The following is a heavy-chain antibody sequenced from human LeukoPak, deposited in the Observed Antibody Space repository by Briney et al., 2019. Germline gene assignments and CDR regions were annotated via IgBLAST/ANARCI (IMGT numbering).Heavy chain of an antibody. D-gene: IGHD3-10*01. V-gene: IGHV3-7*01. CDR3: AREHYYGSGSSFDY. CDR1: GFTFSSYS. CDR2: IKQDGSEK. Sequence: GGSLRLSCAASGFTFSSYSMNWVRQAPGKGLEWVANIKQDGSEKYYVDSVKGRFTISRDNAKNSLYLQMNSLRAEDTAVYYCAREHYYGSGSSFDYWGQGTLVTVSS. J-gene: IGHJ4*02.